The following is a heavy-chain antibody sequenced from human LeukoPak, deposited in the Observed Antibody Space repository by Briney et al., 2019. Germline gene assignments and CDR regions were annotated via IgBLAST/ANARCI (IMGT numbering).Heavy chain of an antibody. CDR3: ACIFFNSSGHNWFDP. J-gene: IGHJ5*02. CDR1: GYSFTSYW. D-gene: IGHD6-19*01. V-gene: IGHV5-51*01. CDR2: IYPGDSDT. Sequence: GESLKISCKGSGYSFTSYWIGWVRQMPGKGLEWMGIIYPGDSDTRYIPSFQGQVTISADKSISTAYLQWSSLKASDTAMYYCACIFFNSSGHNWFDPWGQGTLVTVSS.